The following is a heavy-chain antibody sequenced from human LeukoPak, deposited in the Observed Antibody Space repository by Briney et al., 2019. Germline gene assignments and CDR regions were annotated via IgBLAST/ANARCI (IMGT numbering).Heavy chain of an antibody. CDR3: AKDRYGSGSLSLADY. CDR1: GFTFRSYG. CDR2: TSYDGTNK. J-gene: IGHJ4*02. V-gene: IGHV3-30*18. D-gene: IGHD3-10*01. Sequence: PGGSLRLSCAASGFTFRSYGMHWVRPAPGKGLEWVAATSYDGTNKYYADSVKGRFTISRDNSKNTLYLQMDSLRAEDTAVYYCAKDRYGSGSLSLADYWGQGTLVTVSS.